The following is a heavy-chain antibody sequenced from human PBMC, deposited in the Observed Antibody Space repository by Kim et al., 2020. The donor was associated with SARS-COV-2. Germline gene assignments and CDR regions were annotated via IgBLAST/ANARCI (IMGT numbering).Heavy chain of an antibody. V-gene: IGHV1-46*01. CDR3: ARDPTTVVSLYYYYGRDV. D-gene: IGHD4-17*01. CDR1: GYTFTSYY. Sequence: ASVKVSCKASGYTFTSYYMHWVRQAPGQGLEWMGIINPSGGSTSYAQKFQGRVTMTRDTSTSTVYMELSSLRSEDTAVYYCARDPTTVVSLYYYYGRDVWGQGTTVSVSS. CDR2: INPSGGST. J-gene: IGHJ6*02.